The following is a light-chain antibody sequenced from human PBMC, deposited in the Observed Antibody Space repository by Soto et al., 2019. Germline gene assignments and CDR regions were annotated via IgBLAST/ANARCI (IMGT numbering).Light chain of an antibody. CDR1: QSVPSR. CDR2: GAS. Sequence: EIVMTQSPATLSVSPGEDFTLSCRSSQSVPSRIAWYQQKPGQAPRLLIYGASSRATGIPDRFSGSGSGTDFTLTISRLEPEDFAVYYCQQYGSSRTFGQGTKVDIK. J-gene: IGKJ1*01. CDR3: QQYGSSRT. V-gene: IGKV3-20*01.